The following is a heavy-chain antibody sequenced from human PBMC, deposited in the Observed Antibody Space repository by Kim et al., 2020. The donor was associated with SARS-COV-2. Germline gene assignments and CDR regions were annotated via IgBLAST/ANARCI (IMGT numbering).Heavy chain of an antibody. Sequence: ASVKVSCKASGYTFTSYYMHWVRQAPGQGLEWMGIINPSGGSTSYAQKFQGRVTMTRDTSTSTVYMELSSLRSEDTAVYFCSGDTYSNEYFDYWGQGTLVTVSS. V-gene: IGHV1-46*01. D-gene: IGHD4-4*01. CDR2: INPSGGST. CDR1: GYTFTSYY. J-gene: IGHJ4*02. CDR3: SGDTYSNEYFDY.